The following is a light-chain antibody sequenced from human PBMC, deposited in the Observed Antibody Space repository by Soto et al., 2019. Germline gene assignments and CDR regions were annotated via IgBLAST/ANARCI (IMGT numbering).Light chain of an antibody. V-gene: IGKV3-20*01. CDR2: GAS. CDR1: QSVSSNF. J-gene: IGKJ1*01. Sequence: EIVLTQSPGTLSLSPGERATLSCRASQSVSSNFLAWYQQKPGQAPRLLIFGASNRATGIPARFSGSGSGTDFTLTISRLEPEDFAVYYCQQYGSSPRTFGQGTKVEIK. CDR3: QQYGSSPRT.